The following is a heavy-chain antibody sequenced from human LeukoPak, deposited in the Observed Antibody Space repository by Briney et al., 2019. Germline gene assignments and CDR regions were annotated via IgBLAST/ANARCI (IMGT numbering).Heavy chain of an antibody. Sequence: SETLSLTCAVYGGSFSGYYWSWIRQTPGKGLEWIGEIIHSGSTNYSPSLKSRVTISLDAAKSQFSLRLTSVTAADAAVYYCAGYSGSPRYFDYWGQGTLVTVSS. V-gene: IGHV4-34*12. CDR3: AGYSGSPRYFDY. CDR2: IIHSGST. CDR1: GGSFSGYY. J-gene: IGHJ4*02. D-gene: IGHD6-6*01.